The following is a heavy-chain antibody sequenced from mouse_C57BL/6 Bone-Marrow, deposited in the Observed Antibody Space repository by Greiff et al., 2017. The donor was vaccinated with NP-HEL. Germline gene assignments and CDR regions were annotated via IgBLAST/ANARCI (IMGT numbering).Heavy chain of an antibody. Sequence: VQLQQSGTVLARPGASVKMSCKTSGYTFTSYWMHWVKQRPGQGLEWIGAIYPGNSDTSYNQKFKGKAKLTAVTSASTAYMELSSLTNEDSAVYYCTRLENYYGSTYYAMDYWGQGTSVTVSS. J-gene: IGHJ4*01. CDR2: IYPGNSDT. CDR1: GYTFTSYW. D-gene: IGHD1-1*01. V-gene: IGHV1-5*01. CDR3: TRLENYYGSTYYAMDY.